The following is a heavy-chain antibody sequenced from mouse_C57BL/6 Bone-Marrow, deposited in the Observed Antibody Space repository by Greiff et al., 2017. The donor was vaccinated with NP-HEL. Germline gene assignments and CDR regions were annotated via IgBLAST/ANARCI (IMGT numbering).Heavy chain of an antibody. CDR1: GFTFSDYY. D-gene: IGHD1-1*01. CDR2: IKYDGSST. J-gene: IGHJ3*01. Sequence: EVKLMESEGGLVQPGSSMKLSCTASGFTFSDYYMAWVRQVPEKGLEWVANIKYDGSSTYYLDSLQSRFIISRDNAKNILYLQMSSLKAEDTATYYCARGDYGSSWFADWGQGTLVTVSA. CDR3: ARGDYGSSWFAD. V-gene: IGHV5-16*01.